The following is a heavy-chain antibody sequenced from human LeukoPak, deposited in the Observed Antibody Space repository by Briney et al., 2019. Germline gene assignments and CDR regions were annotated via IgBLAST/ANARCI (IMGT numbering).Heavy chain of an antibody. J-gene: IGHJ5*02. CDR1: GFTFSSYA. Sequence: HPGGSLRLSCAASGFTFSSYAMSWVRQAPGKGLEWVSAISGSGGSTYYADSVKGRFTISRDNSKNTLYLQMNSLGPEDTAVYYCASSNPRFLWYSHLESWGQGTLVTVSS. CDR3: ASSNPRFLWYSHLES. D-gene: IGHD6-13*01. V-gene: IGHV3-23*01. CDR2: ISGSGGST.